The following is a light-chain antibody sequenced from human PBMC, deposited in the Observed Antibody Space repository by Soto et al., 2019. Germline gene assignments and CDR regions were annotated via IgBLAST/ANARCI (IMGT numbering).Light chain of an antibody. CDR1: QGIAKY. J-gene: IGKJ4*01. Sequence: DTQMTQSPSSLSASVGDRVTITCQASQGIAKYLHWYQQKPGKAPKLLIYNASNLQTGVPSRFSESGSGTDFTFTISTLQPEEIATYYCQQSDNLPLTFGGGTKVEI. V-gene: IGKV1-33*01. CDR3: QQSDNLPLT. CDR2: NAS.